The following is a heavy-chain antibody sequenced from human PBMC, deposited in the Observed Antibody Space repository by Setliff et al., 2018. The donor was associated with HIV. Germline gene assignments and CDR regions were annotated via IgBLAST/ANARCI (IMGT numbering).Heavy chain of an antibody. CDR2: INPNSGGT. Sequence: ASVKVSCKASGYTFTGYYMHWVRQAPGQGLEWMGRINPNSGGTNYAQKFQGRVTMTRDTSISTAYMELSRLRSEDTAVYYCAHHARVGDGYNYDYYYYYMDVWGKGTTVTVSS. J-gene: IGHJ6*03. D-gene: IGHD5-12*01. CDR3: AHHARVGDGYNYDYYYYYMDV. CDR1: GYTFTGYY. V-gene: IGHV1-2*06.